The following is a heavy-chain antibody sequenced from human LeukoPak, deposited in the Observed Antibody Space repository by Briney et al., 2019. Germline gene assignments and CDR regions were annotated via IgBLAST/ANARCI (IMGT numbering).Heavy chain of an antibody. Sequence: GGSLRLSCAASGFTFSSYGMHWVRQAPGKGLEWVAVIWYDGSNKYYADSVKGRFTISRDNSKNTLYLQMNSLRAEDTAVYYCARGRPTTVTTMGPKFFDYWGEGPLFTVSS. D-gene: IGHD4-11*01. CDR2: IWYDGSNK. CDR3: ARGRPTTVTTMGPKFFDY. V-gene: IGHV3-33*01. J-gene: IGHJ4*02. CDR1: GFTFSSYG.